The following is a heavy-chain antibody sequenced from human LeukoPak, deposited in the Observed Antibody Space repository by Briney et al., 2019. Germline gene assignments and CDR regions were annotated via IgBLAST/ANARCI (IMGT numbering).Heavy chain of an antibody. D-gene: IGHD3-10*01. J-gene: IGHJ4*02. V-gene: IGHV3-23*01. CDR1: AFTFTRYA. CDR2: VSGSGDST. Sequence: GGSLRLSCAASAFTFTRYAMSWVRQAPGKGLEWVSSVSGSGDSTYYADSVKGRFTISRDNSKNTLYLQMNSLRAEDTAVYYCAKVGGSGSLTMYYFDYWGQGTLVTVSS. CDR3: AKVGGSGSLTMYYFDY.